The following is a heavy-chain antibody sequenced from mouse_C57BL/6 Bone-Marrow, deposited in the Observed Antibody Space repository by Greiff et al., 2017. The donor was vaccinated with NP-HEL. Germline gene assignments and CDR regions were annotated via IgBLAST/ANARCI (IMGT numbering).Heavy chain of an antibody. J-gene: IGHJ1*03. CDR1: GFSFNTYA. V-gene: IGHV10-1*01. CDR2: IRSKSNNYAT. Sequence: EVHLVESGGGLVQPKGSLKLSCAASGFSFNTYAMNWVRQAPGKGLEWVARIRSKSNNYATYYADSVKDRFTISRDDSESMLYLQMNNLKTEDTAMYYCVRHPRFRYFDVWGTGTTVTVSS. CDR3: VRHPRFRYFDV.